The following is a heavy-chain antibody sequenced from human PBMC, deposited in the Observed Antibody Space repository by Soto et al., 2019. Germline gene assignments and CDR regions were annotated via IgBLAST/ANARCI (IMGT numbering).Heavy chain of an antibody. CDR3: SPYYDILTGYFPRSFDY. D-gene: IGHD3-9*01. V-gene: IGHV3-49*03. J-gene: IGHJ4*02. CDR1: GFSFGDYA. CDR2: IRSKAYGGTT. Sequence: GGSLRLSCTASGFSFGDYAMSWCRQAPGKGLEWVGFIRSKAYGGTTEYAASVKGRFTISRDDSKSIAYLQMNSLKTEDTAVYYCSPYYDILTGYFPRSFDYWGQGTLVTVSS.